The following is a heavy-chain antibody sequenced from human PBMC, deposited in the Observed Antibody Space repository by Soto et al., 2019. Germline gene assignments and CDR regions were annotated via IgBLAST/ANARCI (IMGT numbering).Heavy chain of an antibody. Sequence: EVQLVESGGGLAQPGGSLRLSCAASGFSFSTSSMHWVRQAPGKGLEWIAHISSNGEDLHYADSVEGRFTISRDNANNSLYLQMNSLRVEDTAVYHCARAKYYGTGTYLPWFDPWGQGTRVTVSS. CDR3: ARAKYYGTGTYLPWFDP. CDR2: ISSNGEDL. J-gene: IGHJ5*02. CDR1: GFSFSTSS. D-gene: IGHD3-10*01. V-gene: IGHV3-48*01.